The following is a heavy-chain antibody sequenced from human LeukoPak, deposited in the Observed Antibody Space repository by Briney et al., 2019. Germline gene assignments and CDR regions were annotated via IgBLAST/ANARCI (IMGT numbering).Heavy chain of an antibody. CDR1: GFTFSSYA. D-gene: IGHD3-22*01. CDR2: ISYDGSNK. J-gene: IGHJ4*02. V-gene: IGHV3-30*04. CDR3: AKAATMIVVVIKHFDY. Sequence: PGGSLRLSCAASGFTFSSYAMHWVRQAPGKGLEWVAVISYDGSNKYYADSVKGRFTISRDNSKNTLYLQMNSLRAEDTAVYYCAKAATMIVVVIKHFDYWGQGTLVTVSS.